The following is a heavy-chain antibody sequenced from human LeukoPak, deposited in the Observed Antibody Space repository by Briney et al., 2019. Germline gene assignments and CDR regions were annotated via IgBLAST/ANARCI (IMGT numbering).Heavy chain of an antibody. CDR3: ARDRAAGTLDF. D-gene: IGHD6-13*01. V-gene: IGHV4-59*01. CDR2: IQYSGTS. J-gene: IGHJ4*02. Sequence: SETLSLTCTVSSGSIIGYYWAWIRQPPGKGLEWIGYIQYSGTSEYNPSLASRATISVDTAKDQFSLNLRSVTAADTAVYYCARDRAAGTLDFWGQGTLVTVSS. CDR1: SGSIIGYY.